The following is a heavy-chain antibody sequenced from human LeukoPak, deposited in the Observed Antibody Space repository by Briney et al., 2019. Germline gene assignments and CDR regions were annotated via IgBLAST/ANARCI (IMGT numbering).Heavy chain of an antibody. CDR1: GGSISSYY. J-gene: IGHJ4*02. Sequence: PSETLSLTCTVSGGSISSYYWSWIRQPPGKGLEWIGYIYYSGSTNYNPSLKSRVTISVDTSKNQFSLKLSSVTTADTAVYYCASAPPTTTFYYFDYWGQGTLVTVSS. CDR2: IYYSGST. V-gene: IGHV4-59*01. CDR3: ASAPPTTTFYYFDY. D-gene: IGHD2/OR15-2a*01.